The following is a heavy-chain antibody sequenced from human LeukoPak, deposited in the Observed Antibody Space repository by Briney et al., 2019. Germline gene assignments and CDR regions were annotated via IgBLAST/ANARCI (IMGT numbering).Heavy chain of an antibody. CDR2: ISDIGSI. D-gene: IGHD2-8*02. CDR3: AGHHPRNTVDF. Sequence: ETLSLTCTVSGGSISSYYWSWIRQPPGKGLEWIAYISDIGSINYNPSLESRVTISLDTSKNQFSLKLSSVTAADTAVYYCAGHHPRNTVDFWGQGTLVTVSS. V-gene: IGHV4-59*08. J-gene: IGHJ4*02. CDR1: GGSISSYY.